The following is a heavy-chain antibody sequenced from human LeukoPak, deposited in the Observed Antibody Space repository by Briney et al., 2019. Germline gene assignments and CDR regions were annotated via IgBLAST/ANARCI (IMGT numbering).Heavy chain of an antibody. CDR2: INHSGST. CDR3: ARVGSTVTTWAFDI. J-gene: IGHJ3*02. CDR1: GGSFSGYY. V-gene: IGHV4-34*01. D-gene: IGHD4-17*01. Sequence: SETLSLTRAVYGGSFSGYYWSWIRQPPGKGLEWIGEINHSGSTNYNPSLKSRVTISVDTSENQFSLKLSSVTAADTAVYYCARVGSTVTTWAFDIWGQGTMVTVSS.